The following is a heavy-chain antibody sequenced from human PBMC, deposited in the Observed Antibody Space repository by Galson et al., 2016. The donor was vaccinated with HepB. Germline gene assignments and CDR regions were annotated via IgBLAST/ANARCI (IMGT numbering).Heavy chain of an antibody. CDR1: GYTFTGYY. Sequence: SVKVSCKASGYTFTGYYMHWVRQAPGQGLEWMGWINPYSGGTNYAQKFQGRVTMTGDTSISTVYMELSRLRSDDTAVYYCAREGRGRISMITVKYGMDAWGQGTTVTVS. CDR2: INPYSGGT. V-gene: IGHV1-2*02. CDR3: AREGRGRISMITVKYGMDA. J-gene: IGHJ6*02. D-gene: IGHD3-22*01.